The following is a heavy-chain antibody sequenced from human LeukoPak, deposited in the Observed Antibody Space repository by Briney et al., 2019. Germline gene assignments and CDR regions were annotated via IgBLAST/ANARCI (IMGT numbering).Heavy chain of an antibody. CDR3: AKVAGTAGYYYYYMDV. CDR2: ISWNSGSI. V-gene: IGHV3-9*01. CDR1: GFTFDDYA. D-gene: IGHD6-19*01. J-gene: IGHJ6*03. Sequence: GRSLRLSCAASGFTFDDYAMHWVRQAPGKGPEWVSGISWNSGSIGYADSVKGRFTISRDNAKNSLYLQMNSLRAEDTALYYCAKVAGTAGYYYYYMDVWGKGTTVTVSS.